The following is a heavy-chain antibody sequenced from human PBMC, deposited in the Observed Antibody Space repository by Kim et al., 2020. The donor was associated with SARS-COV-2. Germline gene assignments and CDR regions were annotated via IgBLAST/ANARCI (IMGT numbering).Heavy chain of an antibody. Sequence: GGSLRLSCAASGFTFDDYAMHWVRQAPGKGLEWVSLISGDGGSTYYADSVKGRFTISRDNSKNSLYLQMNSLRTEDTALYYCAKDMVGGWYGGAYYYYGMDVWGQGTTVTVSS. V-gene: IGHV3-43*02. D-gene: IGHD6-19*01. CDR2: ISGDGGST. CDR1: GFTFDDYA. CDR3: AKDMVGGWYGGAYYYYGMDV. J-gene: IGHJ6*02.